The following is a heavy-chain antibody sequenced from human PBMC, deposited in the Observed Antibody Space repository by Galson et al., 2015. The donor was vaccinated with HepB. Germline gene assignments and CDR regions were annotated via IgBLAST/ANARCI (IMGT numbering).Heavy chain of an antibody. J-gene: IGHJ3*02. CDR2: IYSGGST. Sequence: SLRLSCAASGFTVSSNYMSWVRQAPGKGLEWVSVIYSGGSTYYADSVKGRFTISRHNSKNTLYLQMNSLSAEDTAVYYCARVSSFWSGSGSYAFDIWAQGTMVTVSS. D-gene: IGHD3-10*01. CDR1: GFTVSSNY. CDR3: ARVSSFWSGSGSYAFDI. V-gene: IGHV3-53*04.